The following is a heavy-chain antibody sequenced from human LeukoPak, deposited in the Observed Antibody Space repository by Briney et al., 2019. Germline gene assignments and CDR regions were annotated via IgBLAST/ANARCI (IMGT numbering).Heavy chain of an antibody. D-gene: IGHD3-10*01. Sequence: GGSLRLSCAASGFTFSSYWMSWVRQAPGKGLEWVANIKQDGSEKYYVDSVKGRFTISRDNAKNSLYLRMNSLRAEDTAVYYCAKGGPYYYVSGPTNWGQGTLVTVSS. CDR3: AKGGPYYYVSGPTN. CDR2: IKQDGSEK. CDR1: GFTFSSYW. V-gene: IGHV3-7*03. J-gene: IGHJ4*02.